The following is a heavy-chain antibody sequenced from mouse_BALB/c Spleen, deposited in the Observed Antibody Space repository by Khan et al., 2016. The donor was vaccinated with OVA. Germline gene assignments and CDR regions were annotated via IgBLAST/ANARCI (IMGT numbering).Heavy chain of an antibody. CDR2: IDPANGNT. CDR3: ARYYGSSYWYFDV. CDR1: GFNIKDTY. D-gene: IGHD1-1*01. Sequence: VQLQQSGAELVKPGASVKLSCTASGFNIKDTYMHWVKQRPEQGLEWIGRIDPANGNTKYDPKFQGKATITADTSSNTAYLQLSSLTSEDTAVYYCARYYGSSYWYFDVWGAGTTVTGSS. V-gene: IGHV14-3*02. J-gene: IGHJ1*01.